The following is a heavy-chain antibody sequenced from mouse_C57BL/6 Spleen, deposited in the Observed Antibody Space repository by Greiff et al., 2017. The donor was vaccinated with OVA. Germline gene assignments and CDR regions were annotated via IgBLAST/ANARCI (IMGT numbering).Heavy chain of an antibody. CDR3: ARQNYDYDGGMDY. J-gene: IGHJ4*01. Sequence: EVQRVESGGDLVKPGGSLKLSCAASGFTFSSYGMSWVRQTPDKRLEWVATISSGGSYTYYPDSVKGRFTISRDNAKNTLYLQMSSLKSEDTAMYYCARQNYDYDGGMDYWGQGTSVTVSS. D-gene: IGHD2-4*01. CDR2: ISSGGSYT. V-gene: IGHV5-6*01. CDR1: GFTFSSYG.